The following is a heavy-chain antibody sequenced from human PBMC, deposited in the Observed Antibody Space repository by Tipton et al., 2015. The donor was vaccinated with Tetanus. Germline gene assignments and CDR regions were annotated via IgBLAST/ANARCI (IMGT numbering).Heavy chain of an antibody. D-gene: IGHD2-15*01. CDR1: GFIFSSYG. CDR2: SWYDGTDK. Sequence: SLRLSCAASGFIFSSYGLHWVRQAPGKWLEWVAVSWYDGTDKYYADSVKGRFTISRDNSRNSLYLQMNSLRAEDTAVYYCAREADCSGGSCFAGDFDNWGQGTQVTVSS. V-gene: IGHV3-33*01. CDR3: AREADCSGGSCFAGDFDN. J-gene: IGHJ4*02.